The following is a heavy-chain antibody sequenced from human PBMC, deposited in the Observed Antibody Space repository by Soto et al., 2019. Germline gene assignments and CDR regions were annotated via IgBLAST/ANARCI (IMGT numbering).Heavy chain of an antibody. D-gene: IGHD6-19*01. CDR3: AKGGRQWLAQDY. Sequence: HPGGSLRLSCAASGFTFSSYAMHWVRQPPGKGLEWVAVISYDGSDKYYADSVKGRFTISRDKSKNTLYLQMNSLRDEDTAMYYCAKGGRQWLAQDYWGQGTLVTVSS. J-gene: IGHJ4*02. V-gene: IGHV3-30*18. CDR1: GFTFSSYA. CDR2: ISYDGSDK.